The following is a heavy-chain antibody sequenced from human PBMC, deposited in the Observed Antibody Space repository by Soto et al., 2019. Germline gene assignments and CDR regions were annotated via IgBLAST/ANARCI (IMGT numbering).Heavy chain of an antibody. CDR2: ISYDGSNK. Sequence: QVQLVESGGGVVQPGRSLRLSCAASGFTFSSYDMHWVRQAPGKWLEWEAVISYDGSNKYYADSVKGRFTISRDNSKNKLYLQMNSLRAEDTAVYYCARECGSWLQLVGDYWGQGTLVTVSS. CDR1: GFTFSSYD. D-gene: IGHD1-26*01. V-gene: IGHV3-30*14. CDR3: ARECGSWLQLVGDY. J-gene: IGHJ4*02.